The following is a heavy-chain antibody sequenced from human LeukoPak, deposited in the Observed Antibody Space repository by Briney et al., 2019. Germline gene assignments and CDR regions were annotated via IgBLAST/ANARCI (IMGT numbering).Heavy chain of an antibody. V-gene: IGHV4-38-2*02. CDR3: ARDGAAAGYRYYYYYMDV. CDR1: GYSISSGYY. D-gene: IGHD6-13*01. J-gene: IGHJ6*03. Sequence: SETLSLTCTVSGYSISSGYYWGWIWQPPGKGLEWIGSIYHSGSTYYNPSLKSRVTISVDTSKNQFSLKLSSVTAADTAVYYCARDGAAAGYRYYYYYMDVWGKGTTVTVSS. CDR2: IYHSGST.